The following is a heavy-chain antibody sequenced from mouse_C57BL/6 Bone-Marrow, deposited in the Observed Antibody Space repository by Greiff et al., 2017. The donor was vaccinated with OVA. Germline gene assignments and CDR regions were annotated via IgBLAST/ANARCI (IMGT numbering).Heavy chain of an antibody. CDR3: ARPSLWLRQDYYAMDY. D-gene: IGHD2-2*01. CDR2: INPSSGYT. V-gene: IGHV1-7*01. Sequence: QVQLQQSGAELAKPGASVKLSCKASGYTFTSYWMHWVKQRPGQGLEWIGYINPSSGYTKYNQKFKDKATLTADNSSSTAYMQLSSLTYEDSAVYYCARPSLWLRQDYYAMDYWGQGTSVTVSS. CDR1: GYTFTSYW. J-gene: IGHJ4*01.